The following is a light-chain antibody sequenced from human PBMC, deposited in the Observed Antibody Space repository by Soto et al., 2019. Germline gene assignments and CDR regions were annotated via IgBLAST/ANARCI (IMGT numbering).Light chain of an antibody. CDR2: EGT. CDR1: SSDVGTYNL. V-gene: IGLV2-23*01. Sequence: QSALTQPASVSGSPGQSITVSCTGTSSDVGTYNLVSWYQQHPGKAPNLIIYEGTKRPSGVSNRFSGSKSGNTASLTISGLQAEDEATYHCSSYTDTNSVVFGGGTKLTVL. CDR3: SSYTDTNSVV. J-gene: IGLJ2*01.